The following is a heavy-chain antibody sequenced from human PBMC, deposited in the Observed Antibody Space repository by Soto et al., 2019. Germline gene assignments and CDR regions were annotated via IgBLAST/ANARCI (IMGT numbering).Heavy chain of an antibody. D-gene: IGHD3-9*01. J-gene: IGHJ4*02. CDR1: GMIFSSYG. V-gene: IGHV3-33*06. CDR3: TKGDWFTVFDF. CDR2: ISYDGTNQ. Sequence: QVQLEESGGGVVQPGRSLRLSCAASGMIFSSYGMHWVRQAPGKGLEWVAFISYDGTNQFYADSVRGRFTISRDNSENTLYLAMSSLRAEDTAFYYCTKGDWFTVFDFWGQGTQVTVSS.